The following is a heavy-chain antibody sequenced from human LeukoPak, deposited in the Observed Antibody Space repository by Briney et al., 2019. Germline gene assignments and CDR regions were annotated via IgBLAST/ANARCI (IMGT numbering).Heavy chain of an antibody. V-gene: IGHV3-15*01. J-gene: IGHJ4*02. CDR3: TTVGFFESSGSRAHLDH. Sequence: PGGSLRLSCAASGFTFSNAWMSWVRQAPGKGLEWVGRIRSKTDGGTTDYAAPVKGRFTISRDDSKSTLYLQMNSLKTEDTAVYYCTTVGFFESSGSRAHLDHWGQGSLVTVSS. CDR1: GFTFSNAW. CDR2: IRSKTDGGTT. D-gene: IGHD3-22*01.